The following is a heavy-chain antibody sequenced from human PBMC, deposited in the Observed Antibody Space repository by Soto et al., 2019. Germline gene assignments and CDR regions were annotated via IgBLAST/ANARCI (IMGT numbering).Heavy chain of an antibody. Sequence: GGALRLSCAASGFTFSSYAMSWVRQAPGKGLEWVSAISGSGGSTYCADSVKGRFTISRDNSKNTLYLQMNSLRAEDTAVYYCAKENYYDSSGSPRGSYDYWGQGTLVTVSS. CDR1: GFTFSSYA. V-gene: IGHV3-23*01. D-gene: IGHD3-22*01. J-gene: IGHJ4*02. CDR2: ISGSGGST. CDR3: AKENYYDSSGSPRGSYDY.